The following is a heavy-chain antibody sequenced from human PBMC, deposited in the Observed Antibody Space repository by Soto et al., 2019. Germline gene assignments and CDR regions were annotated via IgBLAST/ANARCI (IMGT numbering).Heavy chain of an antibody. CDR1: GFTFSNYG. V-gene: IGHV3-23*01. J-gene: IGHJ4*02. CDR2: MSGSGDDA. D-gene: IGHD3-3*01. Sequence: SLILSCAASGFTFSNYGMSWVRQAPGKGLEWVSVMSGSGDDAYYADSVKGRFTISRDNSKNTLYLQMNSLRAEDTAVYFCAKKVTIYAVDPADYWGQGTQVTVSS. CDR3: AKKVTIYAVDPADY.